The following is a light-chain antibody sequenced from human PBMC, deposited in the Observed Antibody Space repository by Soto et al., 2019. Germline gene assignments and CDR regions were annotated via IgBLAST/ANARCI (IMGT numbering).Light chain of an antibody. CDR3: QQSYRTPYT. J-gene: IGKJ2*01. Sequence: DIQMTQSPSSLSASVGDRVTITCRASQSISKYLNWYQQKPGKAPSLLMYAGSSLQGGVPPRFSGSASGTNFSLTIAGLQREDFATYHCQQSYRTPYTFGQGTKLEIK. CDR1: QSISKY. CDR2: AGS. V-gene: IGKV1-39*01.